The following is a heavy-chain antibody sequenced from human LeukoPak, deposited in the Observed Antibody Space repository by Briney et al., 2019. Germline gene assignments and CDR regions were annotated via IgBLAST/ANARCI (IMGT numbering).Heavy chain of an antibody. Sequence: ASVKVSCNASGYSFTSYGISWVRQAPGQGLEWMGWISADNGKTNYAQNLQGRVTVTTDTSTSTAYMELRILRSDDTAVYYCARDPLYALDIWGQGTMVTVSS. J-gene: IGHJ3*02. CDR3: ARDPLYALDI. CDR2: ISADNGKT. CDR1: GYSFTSYG. V-gene: IGHV1-18*01.